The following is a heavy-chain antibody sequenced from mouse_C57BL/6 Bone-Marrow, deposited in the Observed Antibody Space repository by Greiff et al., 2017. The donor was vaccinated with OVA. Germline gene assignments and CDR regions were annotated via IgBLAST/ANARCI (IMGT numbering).Heavy chain of an antibody. J-gene: IGHJ2*01. CDR3: ARENWDGFDY. V-gene: IGHV7-1*01. Sequence: EVKLVESGGGLVQSGRSLRLSCATSGFTFSDFYMEWVRQAPGKGLEWIAASRNKANDYTTEYSASVKGRFIVSRDTSQSILYLQMNALRAEDTAIYYCARENWDGFDYWGQGTTLTVSS. CDR2: SRNKANDYTT. D-gene: IGHD4-1*01. CDR1: GFTFSDFY.